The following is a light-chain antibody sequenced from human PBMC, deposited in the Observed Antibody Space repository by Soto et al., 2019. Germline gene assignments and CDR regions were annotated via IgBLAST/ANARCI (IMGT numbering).Light chain of an antibody. CDR1: QTVNTW. V-gene: IGKV1-5*03. Sequence: DIQMTQSPSTLSASFGDTVTITCRASQTVNTWLAWYQQKPGQAPKLLIYKASTLQGGVPSRFSGRGSGTEFTLTINGRRPDDLATYYCEQYNHWYSFGQGTNLDIK. CDR2: KAS. J-gene: IGKJ2*03. CDR3: EQYNHWYS.